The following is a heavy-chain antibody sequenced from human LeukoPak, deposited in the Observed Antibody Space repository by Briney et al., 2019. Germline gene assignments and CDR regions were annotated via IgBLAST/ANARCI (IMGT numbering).Heavy chain of an antibody. J-gene: IGHJ5*02. Sequence: GGSLRLSCAASGFTLSDYYMSWIRQAPGKGLEWVSYISSSSSYTNYADSVKGRFTISRDNAKNSLYLQMNSLRAEDTAVYYCARSTYDILTGYSDWFDPWGQGTLVTVSS. D-gene: IGHD3-9*01. CDR2: ISSSSSYT. V-gene: IGHV3-11*06. CDR1: GFTLSDYY. CDR3: ARSTYDILTGYSDWFDP.